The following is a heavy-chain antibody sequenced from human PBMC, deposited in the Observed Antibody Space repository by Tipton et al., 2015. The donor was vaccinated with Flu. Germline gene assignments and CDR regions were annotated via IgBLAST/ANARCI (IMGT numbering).Heavy chain of an antibody. CDR1: GGSISSSSYY. J-gene: IGHJ6*02. CDR2: IYYSGST. Sequence: TLSLTCTVSGGSISSSSYYWGWIRQPPGKGLEWIGSIYYSGSTYYNPSLKSRVTISVDTSKNQFSLKLSSVTAADTAVYYCARLGLAARLISYYYYYGMDVWGQGTTVTASS. D-gene: IGHD6-6*01. CDR3: ARLGLAARLISYYYYYGMDV. V-gene: IGHV4-39*01.